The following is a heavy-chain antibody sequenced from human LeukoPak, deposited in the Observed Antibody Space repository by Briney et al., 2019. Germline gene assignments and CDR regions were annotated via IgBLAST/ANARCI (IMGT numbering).Heavy chain of an antibody. V-gene: IGHV4-59*12. CDR1: GGSISSYY. D-gene: IGHD6-6*01. J-gene: IGHJ4*02. CDR3: ARDPGSSSRGVFDY. Sequence: SETLSLTCTVSGGSISSYYWSWIRQPPGKGLEWIGDIYYSGTTNYNPSLKSRVTMSVDTSKNQFSLKLSSVTAADTAVYYCARDPGSSSRGVFDYWGQGTLVTVSS. CDR2: IYYSGTT.